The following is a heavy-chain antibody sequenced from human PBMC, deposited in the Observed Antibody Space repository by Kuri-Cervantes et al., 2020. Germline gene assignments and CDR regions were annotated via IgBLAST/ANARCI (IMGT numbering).Heavy chain of an antibody. Sequence: GESLKISCAASGFTFSNAWMSWVRQAPGKGLEWVGRIKSKTDGGTTDYAAPVKGRFTISRDDSKNTLYLQMNSLRAEDTAVYYCARMTTVYGMDVWGQGTTVTVSS. D-gene: IGHD4-17*01. CDR3: ARMTTVYGMDV. CDR1: GFTFSNAW. V-gene: IGHV3-15*01. CDR2: IKSKTDGGTT. J-gene: IGHJ6*02.